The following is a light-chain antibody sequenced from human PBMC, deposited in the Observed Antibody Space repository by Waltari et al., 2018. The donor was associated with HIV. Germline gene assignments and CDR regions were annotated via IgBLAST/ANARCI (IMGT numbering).Light chain of an antibody. J-gene: IGLJ2*01. CDR1: SSDVGNYSY. V-gene: IGLV2-8*01. Sequence: QSALTQPPSASGSPGQSVTIPCTGTSSDVGNYSYVSWYQQHPGQAPKLMIYEVSKRPSGVPHRFSGSKSGNTASLTVSGLQAEDEADYYCTSYGGINNYVVFGGGTKLTVL. CDR3: TSYGGINNYVV. CDR2: EVS.